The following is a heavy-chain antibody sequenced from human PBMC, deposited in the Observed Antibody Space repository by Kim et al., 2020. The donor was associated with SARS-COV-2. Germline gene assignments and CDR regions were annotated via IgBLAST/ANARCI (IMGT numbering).Heavy chain of an antibody. Sequence: ASVKVSCKASGYTFTSYAMHWVRQAPGQRLEWMGWINAGNGNTKYSQKFQGRVTITRDTSASTAYMELSSLRSEDTAVYYCARDSRYCSSTSCSGLLPDWGQGTLVTVSS. CDR2: INAGNGNT. J-gene: IGHJ4*02. D-gene: IGHD2-2*01. CDR1: GYTFTSYA. CDR3: ARDSRYCSSTSCSGLLPD. V-gene: IGHV1-3*01.